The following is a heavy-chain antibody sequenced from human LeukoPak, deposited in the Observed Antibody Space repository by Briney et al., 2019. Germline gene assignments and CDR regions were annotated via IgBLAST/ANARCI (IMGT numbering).Heavy chain of an antibody. Sequence: GGSLRLSCAASGFTFSSYSMNWVRQAPGKGLEWVSSISSSSSYIYYADSVKGRFTISRDNAKNSLYLQMNSLRAEDTAVYYCARGSYFGGVPMFMVREKYYYYYMDVWGKGTTVTVSS. CDR2: ISSSSSYI. J-gene: IGHJ6*03. CDR3: ARGSYFGGVPMFMVREKYYYYYMDV. V-gene: IGHV3-21*04. D-gene: IGHD3-10*01. CDR1: GFTFSSYS.